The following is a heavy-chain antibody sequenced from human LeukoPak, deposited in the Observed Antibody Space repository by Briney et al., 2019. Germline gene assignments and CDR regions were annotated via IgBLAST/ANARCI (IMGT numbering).Heavy chain of an antibody. V-gene: IGHV3-15*01. CDR3: SCRFVEFRG. Sequence: GGSLRLSCAASGFSFSNAWMTWVRQGPGKGLEWVGRIKSKNDGGTTDYAAPVKGRFTISRDDSKNTLYLQMNSLKSEDTAVYYCSCRFVEFRGWGQGTLVTVSS. J-gene: IGHJ4*02. CDR2: IKSKNDGGTT. CDR1: GFSFSNAW. D-gene: IGHD3-10*01.